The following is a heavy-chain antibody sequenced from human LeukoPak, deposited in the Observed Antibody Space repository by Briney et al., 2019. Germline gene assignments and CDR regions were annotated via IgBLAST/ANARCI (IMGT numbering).Heavy chain of an antibody. CDR3: ARQGSYGHYYYYYMDV. V-gene: IGHV1-2*02. D-gene: IGHD5-18*01. J-gene: IGHJ6*03. CDR2: INPSSGGT. Sequence: ASVKVSCKASEYTFTGYYMHWVRQAPGQGLEWMGWINPSSGGTNYAQKFQGRVTMTRDTSISTAYMELSRLRSDDTAVYYCARQGSYGHYYYYYMDVWGKGTTVTISS. CDR1: EYTFTGYY.